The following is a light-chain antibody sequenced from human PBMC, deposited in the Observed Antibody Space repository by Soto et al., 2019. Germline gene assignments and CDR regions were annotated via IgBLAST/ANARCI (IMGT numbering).Light chain of an antibody. V-gene: IGKV1-39*01. Sequence: DIQMTQSPSSLSASVGDRVTITCRASQSISSYLNSYQQKPGKAPKLLIYAASSLQSGVPSRFSGSGSATDFSLNISSLQPADFATDYCQQSYSTPYTFGQGTKLEIK. CDR2: AAS. CDR1: QSISSY. CDR3: QQSYSTPYT. J-gene: IGKJ2*01.